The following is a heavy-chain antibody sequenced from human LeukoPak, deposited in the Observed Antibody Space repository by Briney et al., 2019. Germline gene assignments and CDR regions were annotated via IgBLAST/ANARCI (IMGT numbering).Heavy chain of an antibody. CDR2: ISSSSSTI. D-gene: IGHD6-13*01. CDR1: GFTFSSYS. Sequence: GGSLRLSCAASGFTFSSYSMNWVRQAPGKGLEWVSYISSSSSTIYYADSVKGRFTISRDNSKNTLYLQTNSLRAEDTAVYYCAIRILLTAAGERKPGIAEYWGQGTLVTVSS. CDR3: AIRILLTAAGERKPGIAEY. J-gene: IGHJ4*02. V-gene: IGHV3-48*01.